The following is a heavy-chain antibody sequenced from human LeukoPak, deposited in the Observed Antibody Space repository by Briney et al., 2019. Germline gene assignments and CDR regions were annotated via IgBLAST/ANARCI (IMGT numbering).Heavy chain of an antibody. CDR2: IDPNSGGT. CDR1: GYTFTGYY. Sequence: GASVKVSCKASGYTFTGYYMHWVRQAPGQGLEWMGWIDPNSGGTNYAQKFQGRVTMTRDTSISTAYMELSRLRSDDTAVYYRARDTEDIVVVPAARPDAFDIWGQGTMVTVSS. V-gene: IGHV1-2*02. J-gene: IGHJ3*02. CDR3: ARDTEDIVVVPAARPDAFDI. D-gene: IGHD2-2*01.